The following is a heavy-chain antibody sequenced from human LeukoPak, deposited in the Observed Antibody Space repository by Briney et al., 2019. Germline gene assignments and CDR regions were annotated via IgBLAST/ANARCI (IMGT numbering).Heavy chain of an antibody. D-gene: IGHD3-3*01. CDR3: ARLSGSGYYPSDY. V-gene: IGHV4-34*01. J-gene: IGHJ4*02. Sequence: SETLSLTCAVYGGSFSGYYWSWIRQPPGKGLEWIGEINHSGSTNYNPSLKSRVTISVDTSKNQFSLKLSSVTAADTAVYYCARLSGSGYYPSDYWGQGTLVTVSS. CDR1: GGSFSGYY. CDR2: INHSGST.